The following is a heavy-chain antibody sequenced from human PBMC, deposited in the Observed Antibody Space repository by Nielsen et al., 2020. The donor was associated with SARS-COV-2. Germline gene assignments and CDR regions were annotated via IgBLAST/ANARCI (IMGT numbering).Heavy chain of an antibody. J-gene: IGHJ4*02. D-gene: IGHD3-3*01. CDR1: GGSVSSGSYY. V-gene: IGHV4-61*01. Sequence: SETLSLTCTVSGGSVSSGSYYWSWIRQPPGKGLEWIGYIYYSGSTNYNPSLKSRVTISVDTSKNQFSLKLSSVTAADTAVYYCARGDVEWLLPFDYWGQGTLVTVSS. CDR2: IYYSGST. CDR3: ARGDVEWLLPFDY.